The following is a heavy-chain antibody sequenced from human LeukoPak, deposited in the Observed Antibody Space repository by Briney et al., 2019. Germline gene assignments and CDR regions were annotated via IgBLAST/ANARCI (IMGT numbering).Heavy chain of an antibody. J-gene: IGHJ4*02. V-gene: IGHV3-23*01. D-gene: IGHD3-9*01. CDR1: GFTFSSYA. Sequence: GGSLRLSCAASGFTFSSYAMSWVRQAPGKGLEWVSAISGSGGSTYYADSVKGRFTISRDNSKNTLYLQMNSLRAEDTAVYYCAKGAESYDILTGYYGDYWGQETLVTVSS. CDR3: AKGAESYDILTGYYGDY. CDR2: ISGSGGST.